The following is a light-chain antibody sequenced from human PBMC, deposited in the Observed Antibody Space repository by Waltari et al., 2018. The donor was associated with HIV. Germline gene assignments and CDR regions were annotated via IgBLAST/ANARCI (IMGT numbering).Light chain of an antibody. CDR2: GAS. CDR1: QSVSSN. J-gene: IGKJ1*01. V-gene: IGKV3-15*01. CDR3: QQYNNWPPTWT. Sequence: EIVMTQSPVTLSVSPGERATVSCRASQSVSSNLAWSQQKPGQAPRLLIYGASTRATGIPARFSGSGSGTEFTLTISSLQSEDFAVYYCQQYNNWPPTWTFGQGTKVEIK.